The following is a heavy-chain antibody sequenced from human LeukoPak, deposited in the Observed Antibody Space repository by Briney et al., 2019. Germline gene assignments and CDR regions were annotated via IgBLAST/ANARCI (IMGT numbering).Heavy chain of an antibody. CDR2: IRYDGSNK. D-gene: IGHD3-3*01. Sequence: GGSLRLSCAASGFTFSSYGMHWVRQAPGKGLEWVAFIRYDGSNKYYADSVKGRLTISRDNSKNTLYLQMNSLRAEDTAVYYCAKDGSIFGVVRAEFDYWGQGTLVTVSS. J-gene: IGHJ4*02. CDR3: AKDGSIFGVVRAEFDY. CDR1: GFTFSSYG. V-gene: IGHV3-30*02.